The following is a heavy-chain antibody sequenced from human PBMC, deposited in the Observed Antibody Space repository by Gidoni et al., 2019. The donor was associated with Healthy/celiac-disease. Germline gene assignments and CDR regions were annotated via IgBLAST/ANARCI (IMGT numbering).Heavy chain of an antibody. CDR2: INPSGGST. CDR1: GYTFTSYY. J-gene: IGHJ6*02. CDR3: ARDSQQWLPSGDYYYYGMDV. D-gene: IGHD6-19*01. V-gene: IGHV1-46*01. Sequence: QVQLVQSGAEVKKPGASVKVSCKTSGYTFTSYYMHWVRQAPGQGLEWMGIINPSGGSTSYAQKFQGRVTMTRDTSTSTVYMELSSLRSEDTAVYYCARDSQQWLPSGDYYYYGMDVWGQGTTVTVSS.